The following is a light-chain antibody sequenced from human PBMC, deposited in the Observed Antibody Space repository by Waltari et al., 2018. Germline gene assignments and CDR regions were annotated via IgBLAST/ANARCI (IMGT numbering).Light chain of an antibody. CDR3: QSADSSGTYRV. V-gene: IGLV3-25*03. CDR1: SLRRCY. J-gene: IGLJ3*02. Sequence: SSELTQDPSVSVALGQTVRIPCQGDSLRRCYASWYQQKPGQAPVLVIYKDSERTSGIPERFSGSSSGTTVTLTISGVQAEDEADYYCQSADSSGTYRVFGGGTKLTVL. CDR2: KDS.